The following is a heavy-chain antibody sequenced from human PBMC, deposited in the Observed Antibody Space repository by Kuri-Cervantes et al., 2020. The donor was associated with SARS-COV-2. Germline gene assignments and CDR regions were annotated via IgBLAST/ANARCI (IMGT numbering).Heavy chain of an antibody. D-gene: IGHD1-26*01. CDR2: IYEGGTT. V-gene: IGHV4-39*01. CDR3: VRHDGLGTPTWGLYDYYYCIDV. J-gene: IGHJ6*02. CDR1: GGSISGSSYY. Sequence: SETLSLTCTVSGGSISGSSYYWGWIRQPPGKGLEWIGGIYEGGTTHYNPSLQSRVTISVDASKNQFSLLVSSVTAADTAVFYCVRHDGLGTPTWGLYDYYYCIDVWGQGTTVTVSS.